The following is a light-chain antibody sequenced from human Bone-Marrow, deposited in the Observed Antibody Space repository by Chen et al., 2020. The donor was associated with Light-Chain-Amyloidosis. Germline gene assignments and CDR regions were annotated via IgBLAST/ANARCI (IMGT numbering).Light chain of an antibody. CDR2: DDS. CDR1: NIGSTS. CDR3: QVWDRSSDRPV. Sequence: SSVLTQPSSVSVAPGQTATIACGGNNIGSTSVHWYQQTPGQAPLLVVYDDSDRPSGIPKRLSGSNSGNTATLTISRVEAGDEADYYCQVWDRSSDRPVFGGGTKLTVL. J-gene: IGLJ3*02. V-gene: IGLV3-21*02.